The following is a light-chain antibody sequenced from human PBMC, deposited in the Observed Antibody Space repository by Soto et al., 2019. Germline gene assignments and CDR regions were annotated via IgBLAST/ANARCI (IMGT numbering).Light chain of an antibody. CDR1: QSISSY. J-gene: IGKJ1*01. Sequence: EIVMAQSPATRSLSPLEISTLSCGASQSISSYLALYQQKPGQSPRLLIYDASNRATGIPARFSGSGSGTDFTLTISSLEPEDFAVYFCQQRSNWPWTFGQGTKVDIK. V-gene: IGKV3-11*01. CDR3: QQRSNWPWT. CDR2: DAS.